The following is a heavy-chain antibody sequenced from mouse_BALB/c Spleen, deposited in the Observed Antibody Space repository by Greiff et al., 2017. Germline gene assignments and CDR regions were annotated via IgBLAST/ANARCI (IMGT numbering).Heavy chain of an antibody. CDR2: INSNGGST. V-gene: IGHV5-6-3*01. J-gene: IGHJ2*01. D-gene: IGHD2-4*01. Sequence: EVQLVESGGGLVQPGGSLKLSCAASGFTFSSYGMSWVRQTPDKRLELVATINSNGGSTYYPDSVKGRFTISRDNAKNTLYLQMSSLKSEDTAMYYCARDRGDYDQYYFDYWGQGTTLTVSS. CDR1: GFTFSSYG. CDR3: ARDRGDYDQYYFDY.